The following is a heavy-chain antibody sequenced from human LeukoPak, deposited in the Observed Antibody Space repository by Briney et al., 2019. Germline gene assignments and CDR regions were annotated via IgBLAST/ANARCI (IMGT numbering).Heavy chain of an antibody. CDR1: GVSISSSSYY. J-gene: IGHJ4*02. Sequence: SETLSLTCTVSGVSISSSSYYWGWIRQPPGKGLEWIGSIYYSGSTYYNPSLKSRVTISVDTSKNQFSLKLSSVTAADTAVYYCASSPGGYNWNPFDYWGQGTLVTVSS. CDR2: IYYSGST. CDR3: ASSPGGYNWNPFDY. D-gene: IGHD1-20*01. V-gene: IGHV4-39*01.